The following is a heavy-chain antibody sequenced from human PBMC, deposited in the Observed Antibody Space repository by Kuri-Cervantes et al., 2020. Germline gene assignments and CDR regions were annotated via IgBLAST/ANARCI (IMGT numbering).Heavy chain of an antibody. J-gene: IGHJ6*03. D-gene: IGHD3-9*01. V-gene: IGHV4-4*02. CDR2: INHSGTT. CDR1: GGPISRRNW. Sequence: SETLSLTCAVSGGPISRRNWWSWCRQPPGTGLGRIGEINHSGTTNYNPSLKRRVTISVDTSKSQFSLKLSSVATADTAVYYCASGGRYFDWLLPQTPLPSRRYMDVWGKGTTVTVS. CDR3: ASGGRYFDWLLPQTPLPSRRYMDV.